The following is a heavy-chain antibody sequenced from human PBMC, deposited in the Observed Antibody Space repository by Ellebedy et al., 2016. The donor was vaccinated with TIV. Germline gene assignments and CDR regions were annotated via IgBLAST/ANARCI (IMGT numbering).Heavy chain of an antibody. CDR3: VRDSYGHTAPPFY. CDR2: IAGKGYDGTT. V-gene: IGHV3-49*03. D-gene: IGHD5-18*01. CDR1: GFSFGDYA. J-gene: IGHJ4*02. Sequence: GESLKISCTASGFSFGDYAMSWFRQPPGTGLEWVGFIAGKGYDGTTEYAASVKGRFTISRDDSNDIAYLQMNSLKSEDTAVYYCVRDSYGHTAPPFYWGQGTLVTVSS.